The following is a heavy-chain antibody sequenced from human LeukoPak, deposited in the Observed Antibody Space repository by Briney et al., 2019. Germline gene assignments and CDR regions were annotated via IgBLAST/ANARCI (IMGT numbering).Heavy chain of an antibody. CDR1: GYTFTSYG. CDR2: ISAYNGNT. CDR3: ARAHYGDYVSYFDY. D-gene: IGHD4-17*01. Sequence: ASVKVSCKASGYTFTSYGISWVRQAPGQGLEWMGWISAYNGNTNYAQRLQGRVTMTTDTSTRTAYMELRSLRSDDTAVYYCARAHYGDYVSYFDYWGQGTLVTVSS. V-gene: IGHV1-18*01. J-gene: IGHJ4*02.